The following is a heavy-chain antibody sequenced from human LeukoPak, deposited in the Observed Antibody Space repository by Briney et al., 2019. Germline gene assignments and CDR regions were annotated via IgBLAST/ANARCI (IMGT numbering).Heavy chain of an antibody. CDR3: TRGGPNTMDGMDV. V-gene: IGHV3-11*01. CDR1: GFTFSDYY. CDR2: ISSSGYGI. J-gene: IGHJ6*02. D-gene: IGHD5-24*01. Sequence: RPGGSLRLSCSVSGFTFSDYYMSWIRQAPGKGLEWVSTISSSGYGINYADSVRGRFTISRDNAGKSMLLQMNRLGAEDTAVYYCTRGGPNTMDGMDVWGQGTTVTVSS.